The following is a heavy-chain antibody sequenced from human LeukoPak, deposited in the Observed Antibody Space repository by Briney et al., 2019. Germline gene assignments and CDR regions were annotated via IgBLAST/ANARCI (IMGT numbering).Heavy chain of an antibody. D-gene: IGHD2-2*01. V-gene: IGHV3-23*01. CDR3: AKGLDCSSTSCYGGVD. CDR1: GFILSDHC. CDR2: ISGSGGST. J-gene: IGHJ4*02. Sequence: PGGSLRLSCAASGFILSDHCMDWVRQAPGKGLEWVSAISGSGGSTYYADSVKGRFTISRDNSENTLYLQMNSLRAEDTAVYYCAKGLDCSSTSCYGGVDWGQGTLVTVSS.